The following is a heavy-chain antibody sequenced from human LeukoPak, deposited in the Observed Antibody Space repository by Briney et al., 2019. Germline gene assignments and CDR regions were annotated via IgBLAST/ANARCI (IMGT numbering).Heavy chain of an antibody. CDR1: GFTFSSYG. J-gene: IGHJ4*02. CDR2: IRYDGSNK. Sequence: GGSLRLSCAASGFTFSSYGMHWVRQAPGKGLEWVAFIRYDGSNKYYADSVKGRFTISRDNSKNTLYLQMNSLRAEDTAVYYCAKDRAVAGTSPFDYWGQGTLVTVSS. V-gene: IGHV3-30*02. CDR3: AKDRAVAGTSPFDY. D-gene: IGHD6-19*01.